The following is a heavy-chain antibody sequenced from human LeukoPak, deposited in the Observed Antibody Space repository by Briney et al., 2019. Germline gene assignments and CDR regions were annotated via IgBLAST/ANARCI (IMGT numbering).Heavy chain of an antibody. Sequence: PSETLSLTCTVSGGSISSSSYYWGWIRQPPGKGLEWIGTIYYSGRTHYNPSLKSRVTISVDPSKNQFSLKLSSVTAADTAVYYCARRHRITMVRGRWFDPWGQGTLVTVSS. CDR2: IYYSGRT. J-gene: IGHJ5*02. V-gene: IGHV4-39*07. D-gene: IGHD3-10*01. CDR3: ARRHRITMVRGRWFDP. CDR1: GGSISSSSYY.